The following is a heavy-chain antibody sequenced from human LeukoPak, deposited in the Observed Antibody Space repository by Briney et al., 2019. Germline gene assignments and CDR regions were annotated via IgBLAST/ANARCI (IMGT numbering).Heavy chain of an antibody. V-gene: IGHV4-61*01. CDR1: GGSVSSGSYY. CDR2: IYYSGST. D-gene: IGHD1-26*01. CDR3: AREMLQWELLTGLHYYGMDA. J-gene: IGHJ6*02. Sequence: SETLSLTCTVSGGSVSSGSYYWSWIRQPPGKGLEWIGYIYYSGSTNYNPSLKSRVTISVDTSKNQFSLKLSSVTAADTAVYYCAREMLQWELLTGLHYYGMDAWGHGTTVTVSS.